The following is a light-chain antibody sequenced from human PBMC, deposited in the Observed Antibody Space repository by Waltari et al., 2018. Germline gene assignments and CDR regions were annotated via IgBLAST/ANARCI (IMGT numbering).Light chain of an antibody. Sequence: DIVLTHSPAILSLSPGERASLSCRASQSVTNYLAWYQQKPDQAPTTPLHHTSTRATGNPXXXSGXGFATDFTXXISXLEPDDFAVYYCQQRRNWPLTFGGGTKVEIK. V-gene: IGKV3-11*01. CDR3: QQRRNWPLT. CDR1: QSVTNY. CDR2: HTS. J-gene: IGKJ4*01.